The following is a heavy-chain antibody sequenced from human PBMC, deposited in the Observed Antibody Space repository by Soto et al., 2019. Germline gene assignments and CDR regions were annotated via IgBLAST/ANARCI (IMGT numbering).Heavy chain of an antibody. Sequence: LETLSLTCAVSGYSISNAYYWAWIRQPPGKGLEWIASVYRSGNTYYNPSLKSRVTISVDTSKNHFSLKLISVTATDTAVYYCARGEDDAFDIWGQGTMVTVSS. V-gene: IGHV4-38-2*01. CDR1: GYSISNAYY. CDR2: VYRSGNT. D-gene: IGHD1-26*01. CDR3: ARGEDDAFDI. J-gene: IGHJ3*02.